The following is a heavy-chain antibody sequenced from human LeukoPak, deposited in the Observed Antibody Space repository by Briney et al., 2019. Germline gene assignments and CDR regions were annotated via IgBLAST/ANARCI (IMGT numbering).Heavy chain of an antibody. V-gene: IGHV3-23*01. CDR3: AKDRMMAQ. CDR1: GFTFSDSA. CDR2: ISASGANT. D-gene: IGHD3-16*01. J-gene: IGHJ4*02. Sequence: GGSLRLSCRASGFTFSDSAMTWVRQAPGKGLEWVSVISASGANTYYADSVKGRFTISRDNSKNTLFLQMSSLRAEDTAVYYCAKDRMMAQWGQGTLVTVSS.